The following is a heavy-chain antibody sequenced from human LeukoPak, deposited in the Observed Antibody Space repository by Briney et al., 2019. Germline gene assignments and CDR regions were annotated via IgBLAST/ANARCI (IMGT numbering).Heavy chain of an antibody. V-gene: IGHV1-8*03. Sequence: GASVKVSCKASGYTFTSYDINWVRQAPGQGLEWMGWMNPNSGNTVYAQKFQGRVTITRNTSISTAYMELSSLRSEDTAVYYCARRSSWDYYYYYMDVWGKGTTVTVSS. CDR2: MNPNSGNT. CDR3: ARRSSWDYYYYYMDV. CDR1: GYTFTSYD. D-gene: IGHD6-13*01. J-gene: IGHJ6*03.